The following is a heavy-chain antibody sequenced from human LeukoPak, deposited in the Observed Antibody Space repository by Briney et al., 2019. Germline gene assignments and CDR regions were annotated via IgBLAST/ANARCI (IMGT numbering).Heavy chain of an antibody. Sequence: PSETLSLTCAVYGGSFSGYYWSWIRQPPGKGLGWIGEINHSGSTNYNPSLKSRVTISVDTSKNQFSLKLSSVTAADTAVYYCARGPKGYCSGGSCYPYYWGQGTLVTVSS. CDR1: GGSFSGYY. CDR3: ARGPKGYCSGGSCYPYY. CDR2: INHSGST. J-gene: IGHJ4*02. V-gene: IGHV4-34*01. D-gene: IGHD2-15*01.